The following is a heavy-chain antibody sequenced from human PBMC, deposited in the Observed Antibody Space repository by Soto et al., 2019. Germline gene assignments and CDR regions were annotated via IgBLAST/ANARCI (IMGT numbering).Heavy chain of an antibody. V-gene: IGHV1-18*04. CDR1: CYTFTIHF. CDR3: ARTHWKSEYIEGFEF. J-gene: IGHJ6*04. CDR2: ISAYNVDT. D-gene: IGHD1-1*01. Sequence: ASLNVSFKTSCYTFTIHFIILFLCSPFRWLEWMGWISAYNVDTKYAQRVHDRVSITTDTSTATAYIELRSLRFDDKAIYFCARTHWKSEYIEGFEFWGKGNTVNVSS.